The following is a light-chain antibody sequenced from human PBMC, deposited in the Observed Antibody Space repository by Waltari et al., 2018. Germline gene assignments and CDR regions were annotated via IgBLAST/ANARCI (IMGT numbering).Light chain of an antibody. J-gene: IGLJ2*01. V-gene: IGLV2-14*01. CDR3: SSYAGTSTRVV. CDR2: AVS. CDR1: SSDVGGYNY. Sequence: QSALTQPASVSGSPGQSIPISYTGTSSDVGGYNYVSLYQHHPGKAPKLIIYAVSSRPSGVSSRFSGSKSGNTASLTISGLQAEDEADYYCSSYAGTSTRVVFGGGTKLTVL.